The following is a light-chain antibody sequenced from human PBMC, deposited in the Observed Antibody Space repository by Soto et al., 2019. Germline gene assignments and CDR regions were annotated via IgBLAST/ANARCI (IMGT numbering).Light chain of an antibody. J-gene: IGLJ3*02. V-gene: IGLV4-69*01. CDR3: QSLGTGIQA. CDR1: SGYSTYA. Sequence: QPVLTQSPSASASLGASVKLTCTLSSGYSTYAIAWHQQQSEKGPRFLMKINYDGTHSKGDGFFDRFSGSSSGAERHLTISSLQSEDEADYYCQSLGTGIQAFGGGTKLTVL. CDR2: INYDGTH.